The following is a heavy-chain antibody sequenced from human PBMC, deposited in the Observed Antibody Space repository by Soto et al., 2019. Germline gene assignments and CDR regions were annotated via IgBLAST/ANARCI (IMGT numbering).Heavy chain of an antibody. Sequence: GGSLRRSCAASGFTFSSYAMHWVGQAPGKGLEWVAVISYDGSNKYYADSVKGRFTISRDNSKNTLYLQMNSLRAEDTAVYYCARDRSYGFFYYGMDVWGQGTTVTVYS. CDR1: GFTFSSYA. V-gene: IGHV3-30-3*01. CDR3: ARDRSYGFFYYGMDV. J-gene: IGHJ6*02. D-gene: IGHD5-18*01. CDR2: ISYDGSNK.